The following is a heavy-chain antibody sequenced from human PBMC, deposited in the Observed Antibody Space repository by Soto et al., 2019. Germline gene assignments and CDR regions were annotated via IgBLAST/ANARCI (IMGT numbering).Heavy chain of an antibody. CDR2: IYYSGST. Sequence: PSETLSLTCTVSGGSVSSGSYYWSWIRQPPGKGLEWIGYIYYSGSTNHNPSLKSRVTISVDTSKNQFSLKLSSVTAAESAVYYCARHAIVYAIPGEYYDFGMDVWGQGTTATVSS. CDR3: ARHAIVYAIPGEYYDFGMDV. D-gene: IGHD2-8*01. V-gene: IGHV4-61*01. CDR1: GGSVSSGSYY. J-gene: IGHJ6*02.